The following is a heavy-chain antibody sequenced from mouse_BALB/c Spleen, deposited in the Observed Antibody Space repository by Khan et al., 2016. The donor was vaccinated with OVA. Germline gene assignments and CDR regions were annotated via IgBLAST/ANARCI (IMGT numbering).Heavy chain of an antibody. Sequence: EVQLQESGPGLVKPSQSLSLPCTVTGYPITSGYGWNWIRQFPGNKLEWMGYISYSGRTNYNPSLKSRLSITRDPSTNQSFLQLKSVTTEDTATYYYARTARIKYWGQGTTLTVSS. CDR2: ISYSGRT. V-gene: IGHV3-2*02. D-gene: IGHD1-2*01. J-gene: IGHJ2*01. CDR1: GYPITSGYG. CDR3: ARTARIKY.